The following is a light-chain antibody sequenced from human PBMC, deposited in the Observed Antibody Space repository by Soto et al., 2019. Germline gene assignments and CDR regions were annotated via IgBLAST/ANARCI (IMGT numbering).Light chain of an antibody. Sequence: IGMTQSPATLSVSPGERATLSCRASQSVSSSYLAWYQQKPGQAPRLLIYGASSRATGIPDRFSGSGSGTDFTLTISRLEPEDFAVYYCQQYGTTFGQGTKVDI. V-gene: IGKV3-20*01. CDR1: QSVSSSY. J-gene: IGKJ1*01. CDR3: QQYGTT. CDR2: GAS.